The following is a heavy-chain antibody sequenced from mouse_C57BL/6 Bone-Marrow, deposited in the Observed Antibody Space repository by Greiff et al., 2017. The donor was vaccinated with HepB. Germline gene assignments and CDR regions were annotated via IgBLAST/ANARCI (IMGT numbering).Heavy chain of an antibody. V-gene: IGHV1-74*01. J-gene: IGHJ4*01. CDR2: IHPSDSDT. Sequence: VQLQQPGAELVKPGASVKVSCKASGYTFTSYWMHWVKQRPGQGLEWIGRIHPSDSDTNYNQKFKGKATLTVDKSSSTAYMQLSSLTSEDSAVYYCAMRPAQAIYAMDYWGQGTSVTVSS. D-gene: IGHD3-2*02. CDR1: GYTFTSYW. CDR3: AMRPAQAIYAMDY.